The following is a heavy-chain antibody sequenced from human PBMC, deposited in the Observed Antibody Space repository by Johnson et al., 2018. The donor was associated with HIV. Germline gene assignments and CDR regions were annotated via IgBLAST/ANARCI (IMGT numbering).Heavy chain of an antibody. CDR1: GFIIDDYG. J-gene: IGHJ3*02. Sequence: VQLVESGGGVVRPGGSLRLSCAASGFIIDDYGMSWVRQAPGKGLEWVAGINWNGGSIGYADSVKGRFTISRDNAKNSLYLQMNSLRAEDTAVYYCARGGWGDAFDIWGQGTMVTVSS. CDR3: ARGGWGDAFDI. V-gene: IGHV3-20*04. CDR2: INWNGGSI. D-gene: IGHD3-16*01.